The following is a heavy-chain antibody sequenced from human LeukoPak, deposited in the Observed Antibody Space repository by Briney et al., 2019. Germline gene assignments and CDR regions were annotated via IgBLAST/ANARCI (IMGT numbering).Heavy chain of an antibody. CDR1: GFTFSSYA. CDR3: ARAYPTALRGSIDY. Sequence: PGGSLRLSCAASGFTFSSYAMHWVRQAPGKGLEWVAVISYDGSNKYYADPVKGRFTISRDNSKNTLYLQMNSLRAEDTAVYYCARAYPTALRGSIDYWGQGTLVTVSS. D-gene: IGHD3-10*01. CDR2: ISYDGSNK. J-gene: IGHJ4*02. V-gene: IGHV3-30-3*01.